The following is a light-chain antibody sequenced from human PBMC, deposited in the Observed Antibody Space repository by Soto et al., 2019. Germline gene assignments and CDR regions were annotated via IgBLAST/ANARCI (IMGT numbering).Light chain of an antibody. CDR3: SSYTSSITWV. CDR1: SSDVGGYNY. J-gene: IGLJ2*01. V-gene: IGLV2-14*01. CDR2: EVT. Sequence: QSVLTQPASVSGSPGQSITISCTGTSSDVGGYNYVSWYQQNPGKAPKLIIYEVTNRPSGVSYRFSGSKSGNTASLTISGLQAEDEAHYYCSSYTSSITWVFGGGTKVTVL.